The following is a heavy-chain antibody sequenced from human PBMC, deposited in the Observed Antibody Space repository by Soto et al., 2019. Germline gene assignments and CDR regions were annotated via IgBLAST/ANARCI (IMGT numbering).Heavy chain of an antibody. D-gene: IGHD3-22*01. CDR3: ARGGVNYYDSSGYYDDACDI. CDR2: IIPIFGTA. J-gene: IGHJ3*02. CDR1: GGTFSSYA. V-gene: IGHV1-69*01. Sequence: QVQLVQSGAEVKKPGSSVKVSCKASGGTFSSYAISWVRQAPGQGLEWMGGIIPIFGTANYAQKFQGRVTITADETTSTAYMVLSSLRSEDTAVYYCARGGVNYYDSSGYYDDACDIWGQGTMVTVSS.